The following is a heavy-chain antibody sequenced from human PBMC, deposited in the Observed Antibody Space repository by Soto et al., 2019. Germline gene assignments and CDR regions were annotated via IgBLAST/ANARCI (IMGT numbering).Heavy chain of an antibody. J-gene: IGHJ3*02. D-gene: IGHD3-22*01. CDR2: INAGNGNT. CDR1: GYTFTNYG. V-gene: IGHV1-3*01. Sequence: VKVSCKASGYTFTNYGVSWVRHAPGQRLEWMGWINAGNGNTKYSQKFQGRVTITRDTSASTAYMELSSLRSEDTAVYYCAREGYYDSSGYTSRGAFDIWGQGTMVTVSS. CDR3: AREGYYDSSGYTSRGAFDI.